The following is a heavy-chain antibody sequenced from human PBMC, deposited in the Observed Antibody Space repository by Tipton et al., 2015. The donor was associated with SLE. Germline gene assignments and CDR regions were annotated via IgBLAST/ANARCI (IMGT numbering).Heavy chain of an antibody. D-gene: IGHD3-22*01. V-gene: IGHV4-59*02. Sequence: TLSLTCTVSGASVSSHYWNWIRQTPGKGLEWIGYIHYNRDTNYHPSLKSRVTISVDTSKNQFSLKLSSVTAADTAVYYCARGDYYDSSGYYYVGYYYYYMDVWGKGTTVTVSS. CDR3: ARGDYYDSSGYYYVGYYYYYMDV. J-gene: IGHJ6*03. CDR1: GASVSSHY. CDR2: IHYNRDT.